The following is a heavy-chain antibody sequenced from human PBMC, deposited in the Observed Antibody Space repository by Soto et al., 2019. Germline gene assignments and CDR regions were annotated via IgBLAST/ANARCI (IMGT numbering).Heavy chain of an antibody. J-gene: IGHJ4*02. Sequence: SVEVSCKASGGTLSSYVVSWVRQAPGRGLEWMGGIIPIFGTTTYGEKFQGRVTITADESTSTTYMELSSLKSEDTAVYYCARDPRQDCSGATCYYSWGQAPLLTLYS. CDR2: IIPIFGTT. V-gene: IGHV1-69*13. CDR1: GGTLSSYV. CDR3: ARDPRQDCSGATCYYS. D-gene: IGHD2-15*01.